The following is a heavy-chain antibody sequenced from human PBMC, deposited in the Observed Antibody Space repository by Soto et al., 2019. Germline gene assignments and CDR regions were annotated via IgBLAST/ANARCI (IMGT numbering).Heavy chain of an antibody. V-gene: IGHV1-3*01. CDR3: ARGGLGCTNGVCWNFDD. J-gene: IGHJ4*02. CDR2: INAGNGNT. CDR1: GYTFTSYA. D-gene: IGHD2-8*01. Sequence: ASVKVSCKASGYTFTSYAMHWVRQAPGQRLEWMGRINAGNGNTKYSQKFQGRVTITRDTSASTAYMELSSLRSEDTAVYYCARGGLGCTNGVCWNFDDWGQGTLVTVSS.